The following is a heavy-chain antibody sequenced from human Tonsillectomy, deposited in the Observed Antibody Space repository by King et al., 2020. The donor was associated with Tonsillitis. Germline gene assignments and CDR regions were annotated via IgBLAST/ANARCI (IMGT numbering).Heavy chain of an antibody. CDR1: GFTFSSYA. CDR2: TTGSGGGT. V-gene: IGHV3-23*04. Sequence: DVQLVESGGGLIQPGGSLRLSCAASGFTFSSYAMGWVRQAPGKGLEWVSDTTGSGGGTYYADSVKGRFTISRDNSKNTLYLQMNSLRAEDTAVYYCAKKGEDTIFGVVEDYYYGMAVWGQGTTVTVSS. CDR3: AKKGEDTIFGVVEDYYYGMAV. J-gene: IGHJ6*02. D-gene: IGHD3-3*01.